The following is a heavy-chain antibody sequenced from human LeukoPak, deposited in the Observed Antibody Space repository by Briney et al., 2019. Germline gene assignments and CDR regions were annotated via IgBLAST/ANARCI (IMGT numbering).Heavy chain of an antibody. CDR2: IKQDGSGK. Sequence: GGSLRLSCAASGFTFSSYWMSWVRQAPGKGLEWVANIKQDGSGKYYVDSVKGRFTISRDNAKNSLYLQMNSLRAEDTAVYYCAREGSVTMVRGVSYYYYGMDVWGQGTTVTVSS. CDR3: AREGSVTMVRGVSYYYYGMDV. V-gene: IGHV3-7*01. D-gene: IGHD3-10*01. CDR1: GFTFSSYW. J-gene: IGHJ6*02.